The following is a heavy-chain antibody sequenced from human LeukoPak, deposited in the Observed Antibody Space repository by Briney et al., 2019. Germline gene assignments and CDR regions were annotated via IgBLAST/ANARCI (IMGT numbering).Heavy chain of an antibody. CDR2: INHNGDVN. J-gene: IGHJ6*02. CDR3: ARGGGLDV. D-gene: IGHD3-16*01. CDR1: GFTFSSYW. Sequence: GGPLRLSCAASGFTFSSYWMNWARQAPGKGLEWVASINHNGDVNYYVDSVKGRFTISRDNAKNSLYLQMSNLRAEDTAVYFCARGGGLDVWGQGATVTVSS. V-gene: IGHV3-7*03.